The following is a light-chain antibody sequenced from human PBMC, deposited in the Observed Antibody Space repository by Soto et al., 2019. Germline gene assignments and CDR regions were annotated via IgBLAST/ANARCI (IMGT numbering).Light chain of an antibody. V-gene: IGKV3-20*01. CDR2: GAS. CDR1: QSVSSSY. CDR3: QQYGSSPWT. J-gene: IGKJ1*01. Sequence: EIVLTHSQGTLSFPPGQRPTLXYPASQSVSSSYLAWYQQKPGQAPRLLIYGASSRATGIPDRFSGSGSGTDFTLTISRLEPEDFAVYYCQQYGSSPWTFGQGTKVDIK.